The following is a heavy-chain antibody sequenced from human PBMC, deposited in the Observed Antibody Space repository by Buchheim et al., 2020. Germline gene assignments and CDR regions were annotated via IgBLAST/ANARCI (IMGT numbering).Heavy chain of an antibody. CDR3: ARDREHNWNYEGDYYGMDV. Sequence: EVQLVESGGGLVQPGGSLRLSCAASGFTFSSYWMSWVRQAPGKGLEWVANIKQDGSEKYYVDSVKGRFTISRDNAKNSLYLQMNNLRAEDTAVYYGARDREHNWNYEGDYYGMDVWGQGTT. V-gene: IGHV3-7*01. CDR2: IKQDGSEK. J-gene: IGHJ6*02. D-gene: IGHD1-7*01. CDR1: GFTFSSYW.